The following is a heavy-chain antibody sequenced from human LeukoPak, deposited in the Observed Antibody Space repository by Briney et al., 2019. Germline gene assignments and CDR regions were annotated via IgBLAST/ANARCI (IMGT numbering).Heavy chain of an antibody. V-gene: IGHV1-18*01. CDR3: ATGLAAAGFDY. J-gene: IGHJ4*02. D-gene: IGHD6-13*01. CDR2: ISAYNGNT. Sequence: ASVKVSCKASGYTFTSYGISWVRQAPGQGLEWMGWISAYNGNTNYAQKLQGRVTMTTDTSTSTAYMELSSLRSEDTAVYYCATGLAAAGFDYWGQGTLVTVSS. CDR1: GYTFTSYG.